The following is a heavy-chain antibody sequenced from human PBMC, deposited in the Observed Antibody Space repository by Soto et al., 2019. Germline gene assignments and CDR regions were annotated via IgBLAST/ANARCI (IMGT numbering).Heavy chain of an antibody. CDR2: INHGGST. Sequence: QVQLKQWGAGLLKPSETLSLTCAVYGGSFSGYYLNWIRQPPGMGLEWIGEINHGGSTNYNPSLKSRVTISADMSKNQFSLKVNSVTAADTAVYYCARTGRWQDLLNLGPFYYMGVWGEGTPVTVSS. CDR3: ARTGRWQDLLNLGPFYYMGV. J-gene: IGHJ6*03. D-gene: IGHD2-15*01. CDR1: GGSFSGYY. V-gene: IGHV4-34*01.